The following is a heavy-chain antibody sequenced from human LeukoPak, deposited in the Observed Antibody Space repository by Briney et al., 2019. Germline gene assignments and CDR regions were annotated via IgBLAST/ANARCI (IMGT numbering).Heavy chain of an antibody. CDR3: GRDPNGDYIGAFDM. J-gene: IGHJ3*02. V-gene: IGHV3-23*01. CDR2: IRGIRGTYST. Sequence: GGSLRLSCAASGYTFSNYAMIWVRQAPGEGLEWVSAIRGIRGTYSTEYADSVKDRFTISRDNSKSTLYLQMNSLRAEDTAVYYCGRDPNGDYIGAFDMWGQGTVVTVSS. CDR1: GYTFSNYA. D-gene: IGHD4-17*01.